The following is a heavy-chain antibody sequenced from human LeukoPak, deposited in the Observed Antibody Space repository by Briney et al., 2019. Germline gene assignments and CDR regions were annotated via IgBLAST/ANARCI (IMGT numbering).Heavy chain of an antibody. D-gene: IGHD6-19*01. V-gene: IGHV3-23*01. CDR1: GYTFTEAP. CDR3: AKGGQWLAIDN. Sequence: GGSLRLSCAASGYTFTEAPMSWVRQAPGKGLEWVSAISGSGGSTNYADSVKGRFTISRDNSKNTLSLQVNSLRAEDTAVYYCAKGGQWLAIDNWGRGTLVTVSS. J-gene: IGHJ4*02. CDR2: ISGSGGST.